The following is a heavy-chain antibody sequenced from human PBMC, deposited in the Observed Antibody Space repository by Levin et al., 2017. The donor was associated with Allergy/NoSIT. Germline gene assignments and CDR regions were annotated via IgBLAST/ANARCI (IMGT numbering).Heavy chain of an antibody. CDR1: GCSISSGSYY. J-gene: IGHJ4*02. CDR2: IYSSGSA. V-gene: IGHV4-61*02. D-gene: IGHD3-10*01. Sequence: SETLSLTCKVSGCSISSGSYYWGWIRQPAAKGLEWIGRIYSSGSANYNPSLKSLVTISVDTSKNQFSLKLSLCTAADTAVYYCARAEVGSEHWGQGTLVTVSS. CDR3: ARAEVGSEH.